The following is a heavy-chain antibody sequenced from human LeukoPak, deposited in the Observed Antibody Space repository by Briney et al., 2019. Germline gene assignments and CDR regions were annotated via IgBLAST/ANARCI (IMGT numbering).Heavy chain of an antibody. Sequence: SETLSLICTVSGGSISSSSYYWSWIRQPPGKGLEWIGEINHSGTTNYNPSLKSRVTISVDTSKNQFSLKLSSVTAADTAVYYCARGLSPYSSSWYGYWGQGTLVTVSS. CDR1: GGSISSSSYY. CDR2: INHSGTT. V-gene: IGHV4-39*07. D-gene: IGHD6-13*01. CDR3: ARGLSPYSSSWYGY. J-gene: IGHJ4*02.